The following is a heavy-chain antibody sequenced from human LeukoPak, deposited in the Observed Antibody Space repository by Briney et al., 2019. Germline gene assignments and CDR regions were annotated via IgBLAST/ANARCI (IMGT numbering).Heavy chain of an antibody. V-gene: IGHV3-48*02. CDR3: GRERGPQYDPIGL. CDR2: ISVSGSRT. J-gene: IGHJ4*02. CDR1: GFPFSYFS. D-gene: IGHD3/OR15-3a*01. Sequence: GGSLRLSCAASGFPFSYFSLNWVRQAPGKGLEWVSYISVSGSRTTYADSVQGRFIISRNDAQNSLYLQMNSLRDEDTAVYYCGRERGPQYDPIGLWGQGTLVTVSS.